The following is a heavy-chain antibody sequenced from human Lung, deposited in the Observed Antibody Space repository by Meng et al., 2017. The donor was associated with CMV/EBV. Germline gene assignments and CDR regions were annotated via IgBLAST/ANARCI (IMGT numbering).Heavy chain of an antibody. D-gene: IGHD5-18*01. CDR1: GFSVSSNY. V-gene: IGHV3-66*02. Sequence: GGSXRLXCAASGFSVSSNYMSWVRQAPGKGLEWVSMIYGAGTTKYADSVNGRFTFSRDNSKNTLYLQMNSLRVEDTAVYYCARVGRVTMYFFEYWGQGKVVTVSS. CDR2: IYGAGTT. CDR3: ARVGRVTMYFFEY. J-gene: IGHJ4*02.